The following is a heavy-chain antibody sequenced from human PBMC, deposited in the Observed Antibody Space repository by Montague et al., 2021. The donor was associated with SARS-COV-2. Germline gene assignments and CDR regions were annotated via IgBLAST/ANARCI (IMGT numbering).Heavy chain of an antibody. V-gene: IGHV3-23*01. CDR3: AKALYSGGFFFESGSDF. CDR2: TSGDGATA. D-gene: IGHD6-19*01. J-gene: IGHJ4*02. Sequence: SLRLSCAASGFTFGDYAINWVRQAPGKGLEWVASTSGDGATAYYAESVLGRFAISRDNSKNTVLLQMDSLRVKDAAVYYCAKALYSGGFFFESGSDFWGQGTLVTVSS. CDR1: GFTFGDYA.